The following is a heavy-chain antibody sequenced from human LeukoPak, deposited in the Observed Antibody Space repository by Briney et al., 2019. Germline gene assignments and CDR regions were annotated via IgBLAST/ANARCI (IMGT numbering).Heavy chain of an antibody. CDR3: ARDFRDSPLTNT. D-gene: IGHD2-8*01. CDR1: GFTFSSYS. V-gene: IGHV3-21*01. CDR2: ISSSSSYI. J-gene: IGHJ1*01. Sequence: PGGSLRLSCAASGFTFSSYSMNWVRQAPGKGLEWVSSISSSSSYIDYADSVKGRFTISRDNAKNSLYLQMNSLRAEDTAVYYCARDFRDSPLTNTWGQGTLVTVFS.